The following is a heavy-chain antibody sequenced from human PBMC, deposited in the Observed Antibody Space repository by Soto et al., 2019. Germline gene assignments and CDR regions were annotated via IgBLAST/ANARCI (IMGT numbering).Heavy chain of an antibody. V-gene: IGHV4-4*02. Sequence: QVQLQESGPGLVKPSGTLSLTCAVSGDSVSSPYYWCWVRQPPGKGLEWIGEVFHTGTTSYNPSLRSRVTLSMDKSNNQFSLDLRSVTAADTAVYYCARSAGWYAVHSWGPGTLVIVSS. CDR3: ARSAGWYAVHS. J-gene: IGHJ4*02. D-gene: IGHD6-19*01. CDR2: VFHTGTT. CDR1: GDSVSSPYY.